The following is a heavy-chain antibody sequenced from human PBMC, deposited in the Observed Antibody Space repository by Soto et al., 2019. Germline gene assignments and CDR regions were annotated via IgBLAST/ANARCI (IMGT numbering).Heavy chain of an antibody. CDR3: AKEYSSVSRGSFDY. CDR1: GFTFTNYA. V-gene: IGHV3-23*01. J-gene: IGHJ4*02. CDR2: ITGGGGRT. D-gene: IGHD5-18*01. Sequence: GGSLILSCAASGFTFTNYAMNWVRQAPGKGLEWVSGITGGGGRTFYADSVKGRFTISRDNSKNTVYLQMNNVRADDTAVYYCAKEYSSVSRGSFDYWGQGALVTGSS.